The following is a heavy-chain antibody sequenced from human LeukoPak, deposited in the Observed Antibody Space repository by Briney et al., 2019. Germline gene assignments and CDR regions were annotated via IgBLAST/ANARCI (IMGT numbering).Heavy chain of an antibody. CDR1: GFTFTSSA. V-gene: IGHV1-58*02. J-gene: IGHJ3*02. CDR2: IVVGSGNT. Sequence: GTSVKVSCKASGFTFTSSAMQWVRQARGQRLEWIGWIVVGSGNTNYAQKFQERVTTTRDMSTSTAYMELSSLRSEDTAVYYCAAAGITMVRGVIDAFDIWGQGTMVTVSS. D-gene: IGHD3-10*01. CDR3: AAAGITMVRGVIDAFDI.